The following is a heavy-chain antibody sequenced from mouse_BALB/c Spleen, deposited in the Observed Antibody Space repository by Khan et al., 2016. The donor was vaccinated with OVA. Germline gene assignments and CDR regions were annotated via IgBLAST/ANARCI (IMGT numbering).Heavy chain of an antibody. CDR2: ISYSGVT. D-gene: IGHD1-1*01. J-gene: IGHJ2*01. CDR1: GYSITSGYA. CDR3: ARGNYYGYYFDY. Sequence: EVQLQESGPGLVKPSQSLSLTCTVTGYSITSGYAWNWIRQFPGNKLEWMGYISYSGVTSYTPSLKNRISITRDTSKNQFFLQLTSVTTEDTATYYCARGNYYGYYFDYWGQGTMVTVSS. V-gene: IGHV3-2*02.